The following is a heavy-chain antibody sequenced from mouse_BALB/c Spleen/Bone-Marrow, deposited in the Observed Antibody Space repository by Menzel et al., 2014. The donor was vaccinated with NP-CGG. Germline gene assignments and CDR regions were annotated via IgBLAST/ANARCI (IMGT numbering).Heavy chain of an antibody. D-gene: IGHD2-14*01. J-gene: IGHJ2*01. Sequence: QVQLKDSGAELVRPGASVKLSCKASGYTFTNYWINWVKQRPGQGLEWIGNTYPFDSYTNYNQKFKDKATLTVDKSSSTAYMQLDSPTSEDSAVYYCTRGYDYFDYWGQGTTLTVSS. CDR2: TYPFDSYT. CDR3: TRGYDYFDY. CDR1: GYTFTNYW. V-gene: IGHV1-69*02.